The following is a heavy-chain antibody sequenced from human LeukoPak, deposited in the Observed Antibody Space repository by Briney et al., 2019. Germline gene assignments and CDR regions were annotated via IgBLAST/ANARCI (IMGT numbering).Heavy chain of an antibody. CDR2: IIPIFGTA. Sequence: ASVKVSCKASEGTYSSYAISWVRQAPGQGLEWMGGIIPIFGTANYAQKFQGRVTITADKSTSTAYMELSSLRSEDTAVYYCARGYSYGRKLLFDYWGQGTLVTVSS. CDR1: EGTYSSYA. V-gene: IGHV1-69*06. D-gene: IGHD5-18*01. CDR3: ARGYSYGRKLLFDY. J-gene: IGHJ4*02.